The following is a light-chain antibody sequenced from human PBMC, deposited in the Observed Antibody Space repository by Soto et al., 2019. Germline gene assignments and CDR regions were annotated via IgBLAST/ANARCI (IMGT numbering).Light chain of an antibody. CDR3: QHYNSFPWT. J-gene: IGKJ1*01. V-gene: IGKV1-5*03. Sequence: IQMTQSPSTLSASLGDRVTSTFLASQSIINWLGWYQQKPGKAPKLLIYKASSLESGVPSRFSGSGSGTDFTLTINRLQPDDFATYYCQHYNSFPWTFGQGTKVDNK. CDR2: KAS. CDR1: QSIINW.